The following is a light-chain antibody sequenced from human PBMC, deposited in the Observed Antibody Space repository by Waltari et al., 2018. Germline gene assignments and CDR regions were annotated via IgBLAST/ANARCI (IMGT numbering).Light chain of an antibody. J-gene: IGLJ1*01. V-gene: IGLV2-8*01. CDR3: SSYAGADYHYV. Sequence: QSALTQPPSASGSPGQSVTISCTGTSNDVGGYNCVSWYQQHPGKVPKLTIYEVTKRPSGVAFRFSGSTSGITASLTISGLQAEDEADYYCSSYAGADYHYVFGAGTKVTVL. CDR1: SNDVGGYNC. CDR2: EVT.